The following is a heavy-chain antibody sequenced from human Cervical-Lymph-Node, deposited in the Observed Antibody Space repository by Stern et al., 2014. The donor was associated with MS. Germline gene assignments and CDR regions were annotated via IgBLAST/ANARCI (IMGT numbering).Heavy chain of an antibody. CDR1: GGSFSSYP. V-gene: IGHV1-69*04. CDR3: ARGVGAAAGLGESRLDP. J-gene: IGHJ5*02. Sequence: QVQLVQSGAEVKKPGSSVKVSCKASGGSFSSYPISWVRQAPGQGLEWMGRIGPFLGIADFAEEFRDRITLTADKSTSTAYMELSSLRSEDTAIYYCARGVGAAAGLGESRLDPWGQGTLVRVSS. D-gene: IGHD6-13*01. CDR2: IGPFLGIA.